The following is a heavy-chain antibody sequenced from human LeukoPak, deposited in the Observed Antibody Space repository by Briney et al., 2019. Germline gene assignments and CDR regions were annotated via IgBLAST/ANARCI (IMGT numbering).Heavy chain of an antibody. CDR1: GGSISSYY. CDR3: ARDSSGYDQNFDY. Sequence: SETLSLTCTVPGGSISSYYWSWIRQPPGKGLEWIGYISYSGITNYNPSLKSRVTISVDTSKSQFSLKLNSVTAADTAVYFCARDSSGYDQNFDYWGQGTLVTVSS. V-gene: IGHV4-59*01. CDR2: ISYSGIT. J-gene: IGHJ4*02. D-gene: IGHD5-12*01.